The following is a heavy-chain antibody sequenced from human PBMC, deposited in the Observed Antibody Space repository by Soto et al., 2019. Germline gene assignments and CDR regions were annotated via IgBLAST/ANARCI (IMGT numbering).Heavy chain of an antibody. J-gene: IGHJ3*02. V-gene: IGHV3-64*01. D-gene: IGHD2-8*01. CDR3: ARGAPAALIVYAIRSDNDFDI. Sequence: PGGSLRLSCAASGFTFSSYAMHWVRQAPGKGLEYVSAISSNGGSTYYANSVKGRFTISRDNSKNTLYLQMGSLRAEDMAVYYCARGAPAALIVYAIRSDNDFDIWGQGTMVTVSS. CDR1: GFTFSSYA. CDR2: ISSNGGST.